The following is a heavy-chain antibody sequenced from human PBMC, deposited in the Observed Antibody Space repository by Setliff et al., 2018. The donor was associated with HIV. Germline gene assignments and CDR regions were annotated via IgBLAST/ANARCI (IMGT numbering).Heavy chain of an antibody. D-gene: IGHD3-10*02. CDR1: GYSINNIHY. CDR3: VRRDVSFLFGQFDS. Sequence: ETLSLTCDVSGYSINNIHYWGWIRQPPGKGLECLGNIYDGGTTYHNPSLKGRVTISIDTSKAQFSLKLISVTAADTAVYYCVRRDVSFLFGQFDSWGQGSLVTAPQ. CDR2: IYDGGTT. J-gene: IGHJ4*02. V-gene: IGHV4-38-2*01.